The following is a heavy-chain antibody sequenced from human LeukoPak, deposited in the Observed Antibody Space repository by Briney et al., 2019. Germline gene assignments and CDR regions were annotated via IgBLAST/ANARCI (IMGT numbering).Heavy chain of an antibody. CDR1: GFTFSDYS. D-gene: IGHD2-15*01. J-gene: IGHJ6*03. CDR2: IRYDGSNK. CDR3: AKDRKGYCSGGSCPIRYYYYYYYMDV. Sequence: GGSLRLSCAASGFTFSDYSMNWVRQAPGKGLEWVAFIRYDGSNKYYADSVKGRFTISRDNSKNTLYLQMNSLRAEDTAVYYCAKDRKGYCSGGSCPIRYYYYYYYMDVWGKGTTVTISS. V-gene: IGHV3-30*02.